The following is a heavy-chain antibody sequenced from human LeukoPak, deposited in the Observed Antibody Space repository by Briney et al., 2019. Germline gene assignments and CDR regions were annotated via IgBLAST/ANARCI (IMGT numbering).Heavy chain of an antibody. CDR2: ISSSSSYI. D-gene: IGHD5-12*01. CDR3: ARIGATRTRYYYYYYMDV. CDR1: GFTFSSYS. Sequence: GGSLRLSXAASGFTFSSYSMNWVRQAPGKGLEWVSSISSSSSYIYYADSVKGRFTISRDNAKNSLYLQMNSLRAEDTAVYYCARIGATRTRYYYYYYMDVWGKGTTVTVSS. J-gene: IGHJ6*03. V-gene: IGHV3-21*01.